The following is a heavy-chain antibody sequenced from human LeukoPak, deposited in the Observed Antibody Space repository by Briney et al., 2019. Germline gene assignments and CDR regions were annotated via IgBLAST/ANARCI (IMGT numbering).Heavy chain of an antibody. J-gene: IGHJ4*02. D-gene: IGHD5-18*01. CDR3: ARVNTAMVTESDY. CDR2: INHSGST. Sequence: SSETLSLTCAAYGGSFSGYYWSWIRQPPGKGLEWIGEINHSGSTNYNPSLKSRVTISVDTSKNQFSLKLSSVTAADTAVYYCARVNTAMVTESDYWGQGTLVTVSS. CDR1: GGSFSGYY. V-gene: IGHV4-34*01.